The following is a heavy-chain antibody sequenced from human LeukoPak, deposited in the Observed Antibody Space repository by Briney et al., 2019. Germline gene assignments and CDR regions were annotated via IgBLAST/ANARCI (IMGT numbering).Heavy chain of an antibody. J-gene: IGHJ6*02. CDR3: ARDHLWLGEHNPYGMDV. Sequence: PSETLSLTCTVSGGSISTYYWSWIRQPPGKGLEWIGYIYYSGSTNYNPSLKSRVTISVDTSKNQFSLKLSSVTAADTAVYYCARDHLWLGEHNPYGMDVWGQGTTVTVSS. V-gene: IGHV4-59*01. CDR1: GGSISTYY. CDR2: IYYSGST. D-gene: IGHD3-10*01.